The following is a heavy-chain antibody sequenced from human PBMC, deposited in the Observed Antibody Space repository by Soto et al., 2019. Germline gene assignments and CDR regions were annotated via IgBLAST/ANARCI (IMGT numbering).Heavy chain of an antibody. CDR1: GGFIISYY. Sequence: SETLSLTCTVSGGFIISYYWSWIRQPPGRGLEWIGYIYYSGSTKYNPSLKSRVTISVDRSKDKFSLNLTSVTAADTAVYYCARVHCSSATCYAGYWRRGSLVTVSS. D-gene: IGHD2-2*01. CDR3: ARVHCSSATCYAGY. CDR2: IYYSGST. J-gene: IGHJ4*02. V-gene: IGHV4-59*01.